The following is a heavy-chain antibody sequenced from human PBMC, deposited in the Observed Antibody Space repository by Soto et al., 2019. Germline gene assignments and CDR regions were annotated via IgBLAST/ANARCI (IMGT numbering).Heavy chain of an antibody. CDR3: AKDTSYFYGSGSLGY. CDR1: GFTFGDYA. CDR2: ISWNSGSI. Sequence: ESGGGLVQPGRSLRLSCAASGFTFGDYAMDWVRQAPGKGLEWVSGISWNSGSIGYADSVKGRFTISRDNAKNSLYLQMNSLRAEDTALYYCAKDTSYFYGSGSLGYWGQGTLVTVSS. D-gene: IGHD3-10*01. J-gene: IGHJ4*02. V-gene: IGHV3-9*01.